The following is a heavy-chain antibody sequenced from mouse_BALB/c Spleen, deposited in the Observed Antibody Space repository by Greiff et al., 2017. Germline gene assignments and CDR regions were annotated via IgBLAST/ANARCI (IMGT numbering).Heavy chain of an antibody. CDR3: ARDRDRYDGYAMDY. CDR1: GFSLTSYG. CDR2: IWAGGST. J-gene: IGHJ4*01. V-gene: IGHV2-9*02. Sequence: VQLQESGPGLVAPSQSLSITCTVSGFSLTSYGVHWVRQPPGKGLEWLGVIWAGGSTNYNSALMSRLSISKDNSKSQVFLKMNSLQTDDTAMYYCARDRDRYDGYAMDYWGQGTSVTVSS. D-gene: IGHD2-14*01.